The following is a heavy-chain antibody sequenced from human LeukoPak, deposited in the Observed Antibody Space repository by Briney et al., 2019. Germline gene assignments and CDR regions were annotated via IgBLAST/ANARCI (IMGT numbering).Heavy chain of an antibody. CDR2: ISSSGSTI. CDR1: GFTFSSYG. D-gene: IGHD7-27*01. CDR3: AKDLLGIVREFDY. Sequence: PGGSLRLSCAASGFTFSSYGMNWVRQAPGKGLEWVSYISSSGSTIYYADSVKGRFTISRDNSKNTLYLQMNSLRAEDTAVYYCAKDLLGIVREFDYWGQGTLVTVSS. V-gene: IGHV3-48*01. J-gene: IGHJ4*02.